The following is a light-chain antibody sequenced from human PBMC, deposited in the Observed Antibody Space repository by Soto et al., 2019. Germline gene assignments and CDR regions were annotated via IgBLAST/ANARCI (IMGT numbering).Light chain of an antibody. CDR3: SSYTSTYIGV. V-gene: IGLV2-14*01. CDR1: SSDIGSHNF. CDR2: GVS. Sequence: QSALTQPASVSGSPGQSITISCTGTSSDIGSHNFVSWHQQHPGKAPKFIIYGVSNPPSGVSNRFSGSKSGNTASLTISGLHADAAADYYCSSYTSTYIGVFGGGSKLTVL. J-gene: IGLJ3*02.